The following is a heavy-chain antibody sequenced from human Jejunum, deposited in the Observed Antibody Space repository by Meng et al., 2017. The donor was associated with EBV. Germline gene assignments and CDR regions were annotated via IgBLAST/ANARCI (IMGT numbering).Heavy chain of an antibody. CDR2: ISNDGNNK. CDR3: TREWGADY. CDR1: GFTFSGHA. D-gene: IGHD3-16*01. V-gene: IGHV3-30-3*01. J-gene: IGHJ4*02. Sequence: VQLVESGGGVVQPERSLRLSCAASGFTFSGHAMQWVRQAPGKGLKWVALISNDGNNKYYADSVKGRFTISRDNSKNTLYLQMNSLRVDDTALYYCTREWGADYWGQGTLVTVSS.